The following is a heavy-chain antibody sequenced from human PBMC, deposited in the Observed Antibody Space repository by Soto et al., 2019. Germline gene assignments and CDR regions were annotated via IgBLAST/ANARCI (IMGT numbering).Heavy chain of an antibody. D-gene: IGHD4-17*01. J-gene: IGHJ4*02. Sequence: PGESLKISCKGSGYSFTSYWIGWVRQMPGKGLEWMGIIYPGDSDTRYSPSFQGQVTISADKAISTAYLQWSSLKASDTAMYYCARHDPDYGCNPNPHFDYWGQGTLVTVSS. CDR1: GYSFTSYW. CDR3: ARHDPDYGCNPNPHFDY. CDR2: IYPGDSDT. V-gene: IGHV5-51*01.